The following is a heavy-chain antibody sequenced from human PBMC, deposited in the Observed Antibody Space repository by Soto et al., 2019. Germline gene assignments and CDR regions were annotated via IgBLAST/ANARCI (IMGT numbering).Heavy chain of an antibody. D-gene: IGHD6-19*01. CDR3: ARVSAGYWYFDL. Sequence: QVQLQESGPGLVKPSETLSLTCTVSGGSISSYYWSWIRQPPGKGLEWIGYIYYSGSTNYNPFLKSPVTISVDTSKNQFSLKLSSVTAADTAVYYCARVSAGYWYFDLWGRGTLVTVSS. CDR2: IYYSGST. J-gene: IGHJ2*01. V-gene: IGHV4-59*01. CDR1: GGSISSYY.